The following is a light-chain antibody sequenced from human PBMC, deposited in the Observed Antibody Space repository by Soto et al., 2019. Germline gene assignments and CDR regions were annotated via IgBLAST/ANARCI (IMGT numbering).Light chain of an antibody. CDR1: SSNIGGNS. CDR3: GSWDSSLSAYV. CDR2: DDN. J-gene: IGLJ1*01. Sequence: QSVLTQPRSVSAGPGQKLTISCAGRSSNIGGNSVSWYQQLPGTAPKLLIYDDNKRPSGIPDRFSGSKSGTSATLGITGFQTGDEADYYCGSWDSSLSAYVFGNGTKVTVL. V-gene: IGLV1-51*01.